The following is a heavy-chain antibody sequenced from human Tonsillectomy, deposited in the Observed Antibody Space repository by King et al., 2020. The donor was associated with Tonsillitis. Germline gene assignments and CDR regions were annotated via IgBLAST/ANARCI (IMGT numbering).Heavy chain of an antibody. CDR3: AKDLGRYIVVVPAGAFDI. V-gene: IGHV3-23*04. CDR2: ISGSGGST. J-gene: IGHJ3*02. CDR1: GFTFSSYA. Sequence: VQLVESGGGLVQPGGSLRLSCAASGFTFSSYAMSWVRQAPGKGLEWVSAISGSGGSTYYADSVKGRFTISRDNSKNTLYLQMNSLRAEDTAVYYCAKDLGRYIVVVPAGAFDIWGQGTMVTVSS. D-gene: IGHD2-2*01.